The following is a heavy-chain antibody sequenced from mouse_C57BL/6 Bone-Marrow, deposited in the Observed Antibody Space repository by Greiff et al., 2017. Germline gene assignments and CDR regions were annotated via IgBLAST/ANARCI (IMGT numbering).Heavy chain of an antibody. V-gene: IGHV1-61*01. CDR1: GYTFTSYW. J-gene: IGHJ2*01. D-gene: IGHD1-1*01. CDR2: IYPSDSGT. Sequence: VQLQQPGAELVRPGSSVKLSCKASGYTFTSYWMAWVKQRPGQGLEWIGNIYPSDSGTYYNHKFKDQATFTVDKSSSTTYMQLSSLKSDDSAVYYWAREGFYYYSFYYFDDWGQGTTLTVSS. CDR3: AREGFYYYSFYYFDD.